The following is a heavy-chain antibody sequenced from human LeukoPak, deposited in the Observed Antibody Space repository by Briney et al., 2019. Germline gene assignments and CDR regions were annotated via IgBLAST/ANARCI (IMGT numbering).Heavy chain of an antibody. D-gene: IGHD3-22*01. CDR3: GRYYYDSSGYYSRYYFDY. V-gene: IGHV4-59*01. CDR2: IYYSGST. J-gene: IGHJ4*02. CDR1: SVSISSYN. Sequence: PSETLSLSCTVSSVSISSYNSSSLRQPPGKGLEWIGYIYYSGSTTYNPSLKSRVTISVDTSKSHFSLKLSSVTAADMAVCYCGRYYYDSSGYYSRYYFDYWGQGTLVTVSS.